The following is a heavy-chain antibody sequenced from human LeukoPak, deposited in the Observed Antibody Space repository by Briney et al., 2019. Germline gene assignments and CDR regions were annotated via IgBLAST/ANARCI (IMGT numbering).Heavy chain of an antibody. Sequence: GGSLRLSCAASGFAFDYYWMNWVRQAPGKRLVWVSRIHSDGGVTRYADSVKGRFTISRDNAKNSLYLQMNSLRAEDTAVYYCARGSTGIWGQGTMVTVSS. V-gene: IGHV3-74*01. CDR2: IHSDGGVT. D-gene: IGHD2-8*02. CDR3: ARGSTGI. CDR1: GFAFDYYW. J-gene: IGHJ3*02.